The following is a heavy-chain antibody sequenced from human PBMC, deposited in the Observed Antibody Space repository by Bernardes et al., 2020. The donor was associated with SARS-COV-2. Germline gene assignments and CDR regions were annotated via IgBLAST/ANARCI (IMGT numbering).Heavy chain of an antibody. CDR2: IMPIFGTA. J-gene: IGHJ4*02. Sequence: SSVTVSCKASGGTFSSYAISWVRQAPGQGLEWMGGIMPIFGTANYAQKFQGRVTITEDESTSTAYIELNSLQTEDTAVYDCVRLGALGTGLSQDFDYWGQGTLVTVSS. CDR3: VRLGALGTGLSQDFDY. CDR1: GGTFSSYA. D-gene: IGHD1-26*01. V-gene: IGHV1-69*13.